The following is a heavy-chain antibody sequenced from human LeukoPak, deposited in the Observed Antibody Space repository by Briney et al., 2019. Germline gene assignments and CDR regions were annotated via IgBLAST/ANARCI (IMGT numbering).Heavy chain of an antibody. CDR2: ISGSGGST. D-gene: IGHD6-13*01. V-gene: IGHV3-23*01. J-gene: IGHJ6*02. Sequence: GRSLRLSCAASGFTFSSYAMSWVRQAPGKGLEWVSAISGSGGSTYCADSVKGRFTISRDNSKNTLYLQMNSLRAEDTAVYYCATLGQLRPPYYYYGMDVWGQGTTVTVSS. CDR1: GFTFSSYA. CDR3: ATLGQLRPPYYYYGMDV.